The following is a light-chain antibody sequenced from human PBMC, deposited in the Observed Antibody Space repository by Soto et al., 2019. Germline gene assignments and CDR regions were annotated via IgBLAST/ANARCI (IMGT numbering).Light chain of an antibody. CDR2: WAS. Sequence: DIVMTQSPDSLAVSLGERATINCRSSQSVLYSSNNKNYLGWYQQKPGQAPKLLIYWASTRESGVPDRFSGSGSGKDLTLAISSLKAEDVAVYYCQHYYSDPPWTFGQGTKVEIK. CDR1: QSVLYSSNNKNY. CDR3: QHYYSDPPWT. V-gene: IGKV4-1*01. J-gene: IGKJ1*01.